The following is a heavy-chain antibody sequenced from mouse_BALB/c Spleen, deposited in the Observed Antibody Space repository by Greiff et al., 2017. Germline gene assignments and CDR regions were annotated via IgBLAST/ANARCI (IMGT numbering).Heavy chain of an antibody. J-gene: IGHJ2*01. D-gene: IGHD1-1*01. CDR2: ISSGGSYT. CDR3: ARDYYGSSYVEDYFDY. V-gene: IGHV5-6*01. CDR1: GFTFSSYG. Sequence: EVKLVESGGDLVKPGGSLKLSCAASGFTFSSYGMSWVRQTPDKRLEWVATISSGGSYTYYPDSVKGRFTISRDNAKNTLYLQMSSLTSEDTAVYYCARDYYGSSYVEDYFDYWGQGTTLTVSS.